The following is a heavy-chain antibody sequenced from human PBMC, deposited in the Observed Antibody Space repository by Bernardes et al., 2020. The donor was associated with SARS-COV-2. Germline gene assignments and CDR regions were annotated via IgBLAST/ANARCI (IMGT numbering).Heavy chain of an antibody. CDR3: AKEADYYDSSDYYFTDAFDL. Sequence: GGSLRLSCAASGLTFSSYAMSWVRQAPGKGLEWVSAISDSGGSTYYADSVKGRFTISRDNSKNTLYLQMNSLRAEDTAVYYCAKEADYYDSSDYYFTDAFDLWGQGTMVTVSS. V-gene: IGHV3-23*01. CDR1: GLTFSSYA. D-gene: IGHD3-22*01. J-gene: IGHJ3*01. CDR2: ISDSGGST.